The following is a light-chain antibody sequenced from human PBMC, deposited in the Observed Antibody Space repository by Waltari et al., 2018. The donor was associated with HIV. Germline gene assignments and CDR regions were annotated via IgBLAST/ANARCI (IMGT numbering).Light chain of an antibody. Sequence: QSALTQPPSASGSPGQSVTISLTGTSSDIGAYNYVAWYQQHPGRAPNLLLYDVNQRPSGVPGRFSGSKSGNRASLTVSGLRSEDEADYYCAAWGDSLTSFVFGTGTKVTVL. CDR3: AAWGDSLTSFV. CDR2: DVN. J-gene: IGLJ1*01. CDR1: SSDIGAYNY. V-gene: IGLV2-8*01.